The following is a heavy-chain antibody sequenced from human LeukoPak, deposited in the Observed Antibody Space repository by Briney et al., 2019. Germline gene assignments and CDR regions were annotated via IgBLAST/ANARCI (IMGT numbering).Heavy chain of an antibody. D-gene: IGHD4-17*01. J-gene: IGHJ4*02. V-gene: IGHV3-23*01. CDR1: GFTFSSYA. CDR2: ISGSGGST. CDR3: AKVDFSTVTTGFDY. Sequence: GGSLRLSCAASGFTFSSYAMSWVRQAPGKGLEWVSAISGSGGSTYYADSVKGRFTISRDNSKNTLYLQMNSLRAEDTAVYYRAKVDFSTVTTGFDYWGQGTLVTVSS.